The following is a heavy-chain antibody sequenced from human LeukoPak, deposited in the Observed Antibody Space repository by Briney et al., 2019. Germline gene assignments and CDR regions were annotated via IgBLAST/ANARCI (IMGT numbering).Heavy chain of an antibody. V-gene: IGHV1-2*04. CDR1: GYIFTDYH. D-gene: IGHD5-12*01. CDR3: ARDRGIVATDPLNYFDY. J-gene: IGHJ4*02. CDR2: VNPNSGGT. Sequence: ASVKVSCKASGYIFTDYHVHWVRQAPGQGLEWVGWVNPNSGGTNYAQKFQGWVTMTRDTSISTAYMELSRLRSDDTAVYYCARDRGIVATDPLNYFDYWGQGTLVTVSS.